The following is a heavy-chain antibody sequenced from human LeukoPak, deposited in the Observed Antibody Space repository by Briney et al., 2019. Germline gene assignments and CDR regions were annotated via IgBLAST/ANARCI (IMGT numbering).Heavy chain of an antibody. CDR1: GYIFTTYY. J-gene: IGHJ4*02. V-gene: IGHV1-46*01. Sequence: ASVKVSCKTSGYIFTTYYMHWVRQAPGQGLEWMGIINPGGGSTTYAQKFQGRVTMTRDTSTSTVYMELSSLRSEDTAVHYCARDRPVGYYFDYWGQGTLVTVSS. CDR3: ARDRPVGYYFDY. CDR2: INPGGGST. D-gene: IGHD1-26*01.